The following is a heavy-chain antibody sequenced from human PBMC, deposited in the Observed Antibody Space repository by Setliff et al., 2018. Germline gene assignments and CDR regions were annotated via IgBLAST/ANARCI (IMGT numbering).Heavy chain of an antibody. V-gene: IGHV3-21*01. CDR1: GISSYT. D-gene: IGHD1-26*01. J-gene: IGHJ6*03. CDR2: ISSSSSYI. CDR3: ARVKVIVGATPRTYYMDV. Sequence: PGGSLRLSCAASGISSYTMSWVRQAPGKGLEWVSSISSSSSYIYYADSVKGRFTISRDNAKNSLYLQMNSLRAEDTAVYYCARVKVIVGATPRTYYMDVWGKGTTVTVSS.